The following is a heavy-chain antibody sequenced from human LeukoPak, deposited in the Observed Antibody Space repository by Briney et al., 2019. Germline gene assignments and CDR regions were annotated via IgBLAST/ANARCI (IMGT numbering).Heavy chain of an antibody. J-gene: IGHJ2*01. Sequence: SETLSLTCTVSGGSISSYYWSWIRQPPGKGLEWIGYIYYSGSTNYNPSLKSRVTISVDTSKNQFSLQLNSVTPEDTAVYYCAREYSSSAAWYFDLWGRGTLVTVSS. D-gene: IGHD6-6*01. CDR3: AREYSSSAAWYFDL. CDR1: GGSISSYY. CDR2: IYYSGST. V-gene: IGHV4-59*12.